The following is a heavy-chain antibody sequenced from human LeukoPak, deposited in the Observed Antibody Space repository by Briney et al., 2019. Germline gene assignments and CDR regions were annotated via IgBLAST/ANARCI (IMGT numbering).Heavy chain of an antibody. V-gene: IGHV3-23*01. CDR1: GFTFSSYA. CDR3: AKAGDYYDSSGYLFGLDY. D-gene: IGHD3-22*01. CDR2: ISGSGGST. J-gene: IGHJ4*02. Sequence: GGSLRLPCAASGFTFSSYAMSWVRQAPGKGLEWVSAISGSGGSTYYADSVKGRFTISRDNSKNTLYLQMNSLRAEDTAVYYCAKAGDYYDSSGYLFGLDYWGQGTLVTASS.